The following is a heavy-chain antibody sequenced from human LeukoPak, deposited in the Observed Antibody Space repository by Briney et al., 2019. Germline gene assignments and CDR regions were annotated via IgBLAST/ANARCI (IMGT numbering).Heavy chain of an antibody. J-gene: IGHJ4*02. CDR1: GFTFSSYA. CDR3: AKDQGDTIFGVVIISSDY. V-gene: IGHV3-23*01. Sequence: GGSLRLSCAASGFTFSSYAMSWVRQAPGKGLEWVSAISGSGGSTYYADSVKGRFTISRDNSKNTPYLQMNSLRAEDTAVYYCAKDQGDTIFGVVIISSDYWGQGTLVTVSS. CDR2: ISGSGGST. D-gene: IGHD3-3*01.